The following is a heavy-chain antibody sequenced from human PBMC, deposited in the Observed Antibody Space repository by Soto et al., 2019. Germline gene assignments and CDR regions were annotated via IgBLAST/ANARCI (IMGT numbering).Heavy chain of an antibody. J-gene: IGHJ6*02. CDR3: ARDQTSDTAMVSYYYYYGMDV. D-gene: IGHD5-18*01. CDR1: GGTFTSYY. CDR2: INPSGGST. Sequence: ASVKVSCKASGGTFTSYYMHWVRQAPGQGLEWMGIINPSGGSTSYAQKFQGRVTMTRDTSTSTVYMELSSLRSEDTAVYYCARDQTSDTAMVSYYYYYGMDVWGQGTTVTVSS. V-gene: IGHV1-46*01.